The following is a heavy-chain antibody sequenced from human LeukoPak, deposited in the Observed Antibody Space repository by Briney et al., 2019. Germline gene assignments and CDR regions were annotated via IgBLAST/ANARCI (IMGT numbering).Heavy chain of an antibody. D-gene: IGHD3-22*01. J-gene: IGHJ4*02. CDR3: ARDGYDSSGYYPFDY. Sequence: ASVKVSCKASGGTFSSYAISWVRQAPGQGLEWMGGIIPIFGTANYAQKFQGRVTITADESTSTAYMELSSLRSEDTAVYYCARDGYDSSGYYPFDYWGQGTLVTVSS. V-gene: IGHV1-69*13. CDR1: GGTFSSYA. CDR2: IIPIFGTA.